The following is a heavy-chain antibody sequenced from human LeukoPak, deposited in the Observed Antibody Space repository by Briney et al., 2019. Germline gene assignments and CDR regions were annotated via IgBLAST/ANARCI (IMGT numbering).Heavy chain of an antibody. V-gene: IGHV3-48*01. CDR1: GFTFSDYG. CDR2: ITSSSSNI. J-gene: IGHJ3*02. CDR3: ARDRNITIFGVVMSDAFDI. Sequence: GGSLRLSCAASGFTFSDYGMNWVRQAPGKGLEWISHITSSSSNIYYADSVKGRFTISRDNAKNSLYLQMDSLRAEDTAVYYCARDRNITIFGVVMSDAFDIWGQGTMVTVSS. D-gene: IGHD3-3*01.